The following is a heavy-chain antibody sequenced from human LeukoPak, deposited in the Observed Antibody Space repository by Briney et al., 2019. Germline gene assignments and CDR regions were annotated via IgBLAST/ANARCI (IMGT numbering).Heavy chain of an antibody. CDR2: ISYDGSNK. Sequence: GGSLRLSCAASGFTFSSYAMHWVRQAPGQGLEWVAVISYDGSNKYYADSVKGRCTISRDNSKNTLYLQMNSLRAEDTAVYYCARGGVRGVLLPVDYWGQGTLVTVSS. CDR3: ARGGVRGVLLPVDY. D-gene: IGHD3-10*01. CDR1: GFTFSSYA. V-gene: IGHV3-30*04. J-gene: IGHJ4*02.